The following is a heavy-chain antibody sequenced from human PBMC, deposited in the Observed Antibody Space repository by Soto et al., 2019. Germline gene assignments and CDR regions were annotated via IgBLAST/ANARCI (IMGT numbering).Heavy chain of an antibody. CDR3: ARAGKYYDFWSGYYESDLYYYGMDV. Sequence: GGSLRLSCAASGFTVSRYAMHWVRQAPGKGLEWVAVISYDGSNKYYADSVKGRFTISRDNSKNTLYLQMNSLRAEDTAVYYCARAGKYYDFWSGYYESDLYYYGMDVWGQGTTVTVSS. CDR2: ISYDGSNK. D-gene: IGHD3-3*01. CDR1: GFTVSRYA. J-gene: IGHJ6*02. V-gene: IGHV3-30-3*01.